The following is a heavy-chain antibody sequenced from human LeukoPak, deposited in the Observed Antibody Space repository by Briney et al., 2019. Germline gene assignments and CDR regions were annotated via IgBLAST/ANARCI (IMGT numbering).Heavy chain of an antibody. Sequence: ASVKVSCKASGDSFTAFYIHWVRQARGQGLEWMGWIHPRGGETNYAQKFQGRVTMTRDTSISTAYMDLSSLGSDDTAVYYCARDGEYGTGSYYRGCFDYWGQGILVTVSS. CDR1: GDSFTAFY. CDR3: ARDGEYGTGSYYRGCFDY. V-gene: IGHV1-2*02. CDR2: IHPRGGET. J-gene: IGHJ4*02. D-gene: IGHD3-10*01.